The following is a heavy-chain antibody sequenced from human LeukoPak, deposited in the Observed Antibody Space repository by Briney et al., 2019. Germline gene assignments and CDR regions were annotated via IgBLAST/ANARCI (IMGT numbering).Heavy chain of an antibody. CDR3: ARDVGATHYYYGMDV. D-gene: IGHD1-26*01. Sequence: GGSLRLSCAASGFTFSSYGMHWVRQAPGKGLEWVAVIWYDGSNKYYADSVKGRFTISRDNSKNTLYLQMNSLRAEDTAVHYCARDVGATHYYYGMDVWGQGTTVTVSS. J-gene: IGHJ6*02. CDR2: IWYDGSNK. V-gene: IGHV3-33*01. CDR1: GFTFSSYG.